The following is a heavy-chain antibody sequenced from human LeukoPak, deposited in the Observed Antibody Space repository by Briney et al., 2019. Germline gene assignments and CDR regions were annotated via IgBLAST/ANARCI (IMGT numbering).Heavy chain of an antibody. D-gene: IGHD2-21*01. J-gene: IGHJ4*02. Sequence: RGSLRLSCVGSGFTFRSHAMSWDRQAPEKGLEFVSGIYENGGTTYYADSVKGRFSISRDNSKNTLYLQMDSLRGEDTAVYYCAKDFRIGYSAHFDYWGQGALVTVSS. CDR3: AKDFRIGYSAHFDY. CDR1: GFTFRSHA. CDR2: IYENGGTT. V-gene: IGHV3-23*01.